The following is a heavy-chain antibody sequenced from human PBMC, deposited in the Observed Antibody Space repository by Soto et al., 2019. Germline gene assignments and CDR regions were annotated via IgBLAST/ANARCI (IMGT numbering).Heavy chain of an antibody. J-gene: IGHJ4*02. D-gene: IGHD3-3*01. CDR1: GFTFSSYW. CDR2: IKQDGSEK. Sequence: GGSLRLSCAASGFTFSSYWMSWVRQAPGKGLEWVANIKQDGSEKYYVDSVKGRFTISRDNAKNSLYLQMNSLRAEDTAVYYCARDSFVVGVVIIWYYFDYWGQGTLVTVSS. V-gene: IGHV3-7*01. CDR3: ARDSFVVGVVIIWYYFDY.